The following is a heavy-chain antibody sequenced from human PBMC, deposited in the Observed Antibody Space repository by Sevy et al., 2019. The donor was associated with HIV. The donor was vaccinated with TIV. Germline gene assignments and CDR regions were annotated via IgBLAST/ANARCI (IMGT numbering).Heavy chain of an antibody. CDR3: ARVHTGSFPDF. CDR1: GFTFRDYP. V-gene: IGHV3-48*02. D-gene: IGHD1-26*01. CDR2: ISRASDSI. Sequence: GGSLRLSCAASGFTFRDYPMNWIRQAPGKGLEWLSYISRASDSIYYADSVMGQFTVSRDNAKNSLYLQMDRLSDEDTAIYYCARVHTGSFPDFWGQGTLVTVSS. J-gene: IGHJ4*02.